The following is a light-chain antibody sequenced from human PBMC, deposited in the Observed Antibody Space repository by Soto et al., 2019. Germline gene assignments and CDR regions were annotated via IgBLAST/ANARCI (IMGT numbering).Light chain of an antibody. CDR1: QSVSKY. V-gene: IGKV3-20*01. J-gene: IGKJ1*01. CDR3: QHYAGSPWT. Sequence: EIVLTQSPGTLSLSPGERATLSCRASQSVSKYLAWYQQKPGQAPRVLIYGASSRATGIPDRFSGSGSGTDFTLTISRLEPEDLAVYYCQHYAGSPWTFGQGTKVEIK. CDR2: GAS.